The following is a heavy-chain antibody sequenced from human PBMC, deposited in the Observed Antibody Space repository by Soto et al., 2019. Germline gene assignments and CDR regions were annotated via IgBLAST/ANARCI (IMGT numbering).Heavy chain of an antibody. CDR3: ARDLETGYYGSGSYYYYYMDV. J-gene: IGHJ6*03. CDR1: GYTFTIYA. CDR2: INAGNGNT. Sequence: ASVKVSCKASGYTFTIYAMHWVLQAPGQRLEWMGWINAGNGNTKYSQKFQGRVTITRDTSASTAYMELSSLRSEDTAVYYCARDLETGYYGSGSYYYYYMDVWGKGTTVTVSS. D-gene: IGHD3-10*01. V-gene: IGHV1-3*01.